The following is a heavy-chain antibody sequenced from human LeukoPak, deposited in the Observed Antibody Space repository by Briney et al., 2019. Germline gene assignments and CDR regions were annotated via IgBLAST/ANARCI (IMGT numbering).Heavy chain of an antibody. CDR1: GYTFTNYF. CDR2: INPRGGST. CDR3: ARRDCVGDCYSNWFDP. Sequence: ASVKVSCKASGYTFTNYFMHWVRQAPGQGLEWMGIINPRGGSTGYAQKFQGRITMTTDMSTRTVYMELSSLESEDTAVYYCARRDCVGDCYSNWFDPWGQGTPVTVSS. D-gene: IGHD2-21*02. J-gene: IGHJ5*02. V-gene: IGHV1-46*01.